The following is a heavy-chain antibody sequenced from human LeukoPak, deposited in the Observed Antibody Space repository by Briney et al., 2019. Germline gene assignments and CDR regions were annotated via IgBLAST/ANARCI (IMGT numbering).Heavy chain of an antibody. V-gene: IGHV3-66*01. Sequence: GGSLRLSCAASGFTVSSNYMSWVRQGPGKGLEWVSVIYSGGSTYYADSVKGRFTISRDNAKNSLYLQMNSLRAEDTAVYYCARTAESGSYSGMDVWGQGTTVTVSS. D-gene: IGHD3-10*01. CDR3: ARTAESGSYSGMDV. CDR1: GFTVSSNY. J-gene: IGHJ6*02. CDR2: IYSGGST.